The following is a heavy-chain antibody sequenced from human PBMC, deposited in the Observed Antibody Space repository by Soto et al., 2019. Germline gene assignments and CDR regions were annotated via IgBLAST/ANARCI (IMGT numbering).Heavy chain of an antibody. CDR1: GGTFSSYA. CDR3: ARDGYDSSGYYLDY. V-gene: IGHV1-69*13. CDR2: IIPIFGTA. J-gene: IGHJ4*02. Sequence: ASVKVSCTASGGTFSSYAISWVRQAPGQGLEWMGGIIPIFGTANYAQKFQGRVTITADESTSTAYMELSSLRSEDTAVYYCARDGYDSSGYYLDYWGQGTLVTVSS. D-gene: IGHD3-22*01.